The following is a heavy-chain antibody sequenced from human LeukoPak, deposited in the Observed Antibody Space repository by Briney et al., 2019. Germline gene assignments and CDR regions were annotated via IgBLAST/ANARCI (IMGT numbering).Heavy chain of an antibody. CDR2: IYYSGGT. CDR1: GGSISSYY. CDR3: ARVSNDYGGNGAFDI. J-gene: IGHJ3*02. D-gene: IGHD4-23*01. Sequence: SETLSLTCTGTGGSISSYYWSWIRQPPGRGLEWIGYIYYSGGTNYNPSLKSRVTISVDTSKNQFSLKLSSVTAADTAVYYCARVSNDYGGNGAFDIWGQGTMVTVSS. V-gene: IGHV4-59*13.